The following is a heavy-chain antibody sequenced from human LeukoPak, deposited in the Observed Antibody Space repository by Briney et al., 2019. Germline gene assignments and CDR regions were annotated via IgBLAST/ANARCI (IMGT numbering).Heavy chain of an antibody. CDR2: ISATGGGT. CDR3: AKDWATLPSRLSPFDS. D-gene: IGHD6-6*01. Sequence: GGSLSFSCAASGFTFSSYAMGWVRQAPGKGLEGVSTISATGGGTAYAASVKGRLTIYRDNSENMLLLQMNSLRADDTAVYYCAKDWATLPSRLSPFDSWGQGILVTVSS. CDR1: GFTFSSYA. V-gene: IGHV3-23*01. J-gene: IGHJ4*02.